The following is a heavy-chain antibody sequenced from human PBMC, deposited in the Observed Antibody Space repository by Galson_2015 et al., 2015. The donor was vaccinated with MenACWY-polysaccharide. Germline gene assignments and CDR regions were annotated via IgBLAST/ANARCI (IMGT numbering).Heavy chain of an antibody. V-gene: IGHV4-4*02. CDR1: GASISRSDW. J-gene: IGHJ4*02. CDR3: ARGIAPDGIAVAKVLNDY. CDR2: ISHRGTT. Sequence: ETLSLTCAVSGASISRSDWWTWVRQPPGKGLEWIGEISHRGTTNYNPSLKSRVTISVDKSKNQFSLKLNSVTAADTAVYYCARGIAPDGIAVAKVLNDYWGQGTLVTVSS. D-gene: IGHD6-19*01.